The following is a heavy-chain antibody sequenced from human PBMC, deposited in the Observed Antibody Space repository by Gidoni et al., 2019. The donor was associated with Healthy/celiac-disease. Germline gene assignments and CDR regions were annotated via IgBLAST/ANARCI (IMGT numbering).Heavy chain of an antibody. Sequence: EVQLLESGGGLVQPGGSLRLSCEASGFTFSYYAINLVRQTPEKGLECVSTISGSGGSTYYADSVKGRFTISRDNSKNTLYLKMNSLRADDTAVYYCAKDGWSGSYYFDYWGQGTLVTVSS. J-gene: IGHJ4*02. CDR1: GFTFSYYA. D-gene: IGHD1-26*01. CDR3: AKDGWSGSYYFDY. V-gene: IGHV3-23*01. CDR2: ISGSGGST.